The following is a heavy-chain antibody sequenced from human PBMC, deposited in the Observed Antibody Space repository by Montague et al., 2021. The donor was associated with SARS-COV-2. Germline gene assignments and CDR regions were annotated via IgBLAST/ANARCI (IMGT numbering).Heavy chain of an antibody. CDR3: ARQLRVRRTWQVGDYNHYGMDV. J-gene: IGHJ6*02. CDR2: IYYSGSP. D-gene: IGHD3-10*01. CDR1: GGSISNSH. V-gene: IGHV4-59*08. Sequence: ETLSLTCTVSGGSISNSHWNWIRQPPGKGLEWIAYIYYSGSPNYNPSLQSRVTISVDTSRNQFSLRLTSVTAADTAVYYCARQLRVRRTWQVGDYNHYGMDVWGQGTTVSVSS.